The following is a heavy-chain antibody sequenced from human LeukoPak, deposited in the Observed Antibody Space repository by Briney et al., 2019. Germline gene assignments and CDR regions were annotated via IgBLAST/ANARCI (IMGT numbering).Heavy chain of an antibody. V-gene: IGHV4-34*01. Sequence: SETLSLTCAVYGGSFSGYYWSWIRQPPGKGLEWIGEINHSGSTNYNPSLKSRVTISVDTSKNQFSLKLNSVTAADTAVYYCARGRGDLTYYYDSSGYYYRKYYFDYWGQGTLVTVSS. CDR3: ARGRGDLTYYYDSSGYYYRKYYFDY. D-gene: IGHD3-22*01. CDR1: GGSFSGYY. CDR2: INHSGST. J-gene: IGHJ4*02.